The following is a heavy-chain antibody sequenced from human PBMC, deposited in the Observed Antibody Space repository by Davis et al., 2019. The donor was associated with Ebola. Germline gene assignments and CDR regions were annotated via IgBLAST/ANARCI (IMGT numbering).Heavy chain of an antibody. CDR3: ARDEGIVVVPAATRSYYGMDV. D-gene: IGHD2-2*01. J-gene: IGHJ6*02. V-gene: IGHV1-46*01. CDR1: GYTFTSYY. CDR2: INPSGGST. Sequence: ASVKVSCKASGYTFTSYYMHWVRQAPGQGLEWMGIINPSGGSTSYAQKFQGRVTMTRDTSISTAYMELSRLRSDDTAVYYCARDEGIVVVPAATRSYYGMDVWGQGTTVTVSS.